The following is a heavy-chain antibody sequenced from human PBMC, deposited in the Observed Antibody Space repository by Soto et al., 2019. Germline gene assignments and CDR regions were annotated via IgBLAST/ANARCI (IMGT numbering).Heavy chain of an antibody. Sequence: KPGGSLRLSCAASGFTFSDYFMNWIRQAPGKGLEWVSYISNTGSTVYYADSVKGRFTISRDNAKNSLFLQMNSLRAEDTAVYYCASSVLVTARFDHWGQGTPVTVSS. J-gene: IGHJ4*02. CDR3: ASSVLVTARFDH. CDR1: GFTFSDYF. V-gene: IGHV3-11*01. D-gene: IGHD2-21*02. CDR2: ISNTGSTV.